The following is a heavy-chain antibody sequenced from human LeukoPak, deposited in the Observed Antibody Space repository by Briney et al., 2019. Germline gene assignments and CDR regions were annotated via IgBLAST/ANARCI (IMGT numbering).Heavy chain of an antibody. CDR2: IYHSGST. J-gene: IGHJ1*01. Sequence: PSETLSLTCAVSGYSISSGYYWGWIRQPPRKGLEWIGSIYHSGSTYYNPSLKSRVTISVDTSKNQFSLKLSSVTAADTAVYYCARDQDFQHWGQGTLVTVSS. V-gene: IGHV4-38-2*02. CDR1: GYSISSGYY. CDR3: ARDQDFQH.